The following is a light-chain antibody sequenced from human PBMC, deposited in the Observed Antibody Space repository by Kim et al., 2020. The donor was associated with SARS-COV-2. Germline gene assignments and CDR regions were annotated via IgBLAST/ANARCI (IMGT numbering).Light chain of an antibody. V-gene: IGLV2-14*04. Sequence: GKSITLAATGTSRDVGGYNYVSWYQQHPGKAPKLMIYDVSKRPSGVSNRFSGSKSGNTASLTISGLQAEDEADYYCSSYTSSSNVVFGGGTQLTVL. CDR3: SSYTSSSNVV. CDR2: DVS. CDR1: SRDVGGYNY. J-gene: IGLJ2*01.